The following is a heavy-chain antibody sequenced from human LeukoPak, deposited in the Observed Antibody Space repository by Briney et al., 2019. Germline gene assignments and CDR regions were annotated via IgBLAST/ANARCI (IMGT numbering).Heavy chain of an antibody. CDR3: AGLDYRADY. J-gene: IGHJ4*02. CDR1: GFTFSSHW. CDR2: INSDGTRT. Sequence: GGSLRLSCAASGFTFSSHWMHWVRQTPGKGLVFVSRINSDGTRTVYADSVKGRFTVSRDNAKNTLYLQMNSLAAEDTAVYYCAGLDYRADYWGQGAPVTVSS. V-gene: IGHV3-74*01. D-gene: IGHD4-11*01.